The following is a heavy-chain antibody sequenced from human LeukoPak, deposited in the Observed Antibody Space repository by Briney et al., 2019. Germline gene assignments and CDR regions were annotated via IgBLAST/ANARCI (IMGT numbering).Heavy chain of an antibody. Sequence: SETLSLTCTVSGGSISSGGYYWSWIRQPPGKGLEWIGYIYHSGGTNYNPSLKSRVTISVDTSKNQFSLKLSSVTAADTAVYYCARDFSATLRTGNWFDPWGQGTLVTVSS. CDR1: GGSISSGGYY. D-gene: IGHD4-17*01. J-gene: IGHJ5*02. CDR2: IYHSGGT. CDR3: ARDFSATLRTGNWFDP. V-gene: IGHV4-61*08.